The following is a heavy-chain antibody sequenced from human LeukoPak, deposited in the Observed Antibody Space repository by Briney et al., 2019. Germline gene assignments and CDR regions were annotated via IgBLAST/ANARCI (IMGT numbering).Heavy chain of an antibody. CDR2: INPNSGGT. CDR1: GYTFTGYY. J-gene: IGHJ4*02. V-gene: IGHV1-2*02. Sequence: GASVKVSCKASGYTFTGYYMHWVRQAPGQGLEWMGWINPNSGGTNYAQKFQGRVTMTRDTSISTAYMELSTPRSGDADVYYCARDNLVDCDFWSGYRVSYFDYWGKGTLVTVSS. CDR3: ARDNLVDCDFWSGYRVSYFDY. D-gene: IGHD3-3*01.